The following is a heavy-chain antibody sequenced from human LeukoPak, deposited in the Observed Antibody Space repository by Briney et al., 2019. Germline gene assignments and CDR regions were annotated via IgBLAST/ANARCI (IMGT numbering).Heavy chain of an antibody. CDR2: IFYSGGA. CDR1: GGSIRSYY. Sequence: PSETLSLTCTVAGGSIRSYYWSWIRQPPGKGRGWIGYIFYSGGANYNPSLKSRVTISVDTSKNQFSLKLTSVTAADTAVYYCARVYYSNSYDYWYFDLWGRGTLVTVSS. V-gene: IGHV4-59*01. J-gene: IGHJ2*01. D-gene: IGHD6-13*01. CDR3: ARVYYSNSYDYWYFDL.